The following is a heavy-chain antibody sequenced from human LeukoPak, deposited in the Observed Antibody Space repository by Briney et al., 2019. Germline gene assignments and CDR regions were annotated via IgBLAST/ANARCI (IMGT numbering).Heavy chain of an antibody. V-gene: IGHV3-30-3*02. J-gene: IGHJ4*02. CDR3: AKIEYLWELRGSFDY. CDR1: GFTLSSYA. CDR2: ISYDGYNK. D-gene: IGHD1-26*01. Sequence: PGGSLRLSCVASGFTLSSYAMHWVRQAPGKGLEWVAVISYDGYNKYYADSVKGRFTISRDNSKNTLYLQMNSLRAEDTAVYYCAKIEYLWELRGSFDYWGQGTLVTVSS.